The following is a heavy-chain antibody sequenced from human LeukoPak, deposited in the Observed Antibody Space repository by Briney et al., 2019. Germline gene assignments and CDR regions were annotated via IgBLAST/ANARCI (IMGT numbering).Heavy chain of an antibody. D-gene: IGHD6-25*01. CDR1: GFIVSSNY. CDR2: IYTGGSI. V-gene: IGHV3-66*01. Sequence: GGSLRLSCAASGFIVSSNYMSWVRQATGKGLEWVSVIYTGGSIYYADSVKGRFSISRDNSKNTLYLQMNSLRAEDTAVYYCARVRSGEYFDYWGQGTLVTVSS. J-gene: IGHJ4*02. CDR3: ARVRSGEYFDY.